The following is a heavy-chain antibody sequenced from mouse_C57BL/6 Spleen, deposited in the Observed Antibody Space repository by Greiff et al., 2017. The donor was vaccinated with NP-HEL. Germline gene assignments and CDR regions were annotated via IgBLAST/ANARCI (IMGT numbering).Heavy chain of an antibody. CDR2: IHPNSGST. Sequence: VQLQQPGAELVKPGASVKLSCKASGYTFTSYWMHWVKQRPGQGLEWIGMIHPNSGSTKYNEKFKSKATLTVDKSSSTAYMQLSSLTSEDSAVYYCAREGQLRLYYAMDYWGQGTSVTVSS. CDR1: GYTFTSYW. CDR3: AREGQLRLYYAMDY. V-gene: IGHV1-64*01. D-gene: IGHD3-2*02. J-gene: IGHJ4*01.